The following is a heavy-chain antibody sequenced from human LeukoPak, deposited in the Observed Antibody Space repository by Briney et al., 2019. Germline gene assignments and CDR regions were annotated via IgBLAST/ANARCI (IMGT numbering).Heavy chain of an antibody. CDR2: ISYDGSNK. J-gene: IGHJ4*02. CDR1: GFTFSSYG. CDR3: AREGPMELRYFDY. D-gene: IGHD4/OR15-4a*01. Sequence: GGSLRLSCAASGFTFSSYGMHWVRQAPGKGLEWVAVISYDGSNKYYADSVKGRFTISRDNSKNTLYLQMNSLRAEDTAVYYCAREGPMELRYFDYWGQGTLVTVSS. V-gene: IGHV3-30*03.